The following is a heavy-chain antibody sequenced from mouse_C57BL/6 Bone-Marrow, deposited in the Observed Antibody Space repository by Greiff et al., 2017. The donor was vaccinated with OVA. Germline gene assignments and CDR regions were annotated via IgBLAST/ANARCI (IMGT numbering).Heavy chain of an antibody. J-gene: IGHJ3*01. CDR2: IDPSDSYT. V-gene: IGHV1-50*01. CDR3: ASAVFAY. Sequence: AQLQQPGAELVKPGASVKLSCKASGYTFTSYWMQWVKQRPGQGLEWIGEIDPSDSYTNYNQKFKGKATLTVDTSSSTAYMQLNSLTSEDSAVYYCASAVFAYWGQGTLVTVSA. CDR1: GYTFTSYW.